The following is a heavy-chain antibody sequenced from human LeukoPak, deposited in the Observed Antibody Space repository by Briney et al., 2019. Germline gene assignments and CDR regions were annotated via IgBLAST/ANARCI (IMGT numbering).Heavy chain of an antibody. CDR2: IKQDGSEK. J-gene: IGHJ4*02. V-gene: IGHV3-7*01. Sequence: GGSLRLSCAASGFTFSSYWMSWVRQAPGKGLEWVANIKQDGSEKYYVDSVKGRFTISRDNAKNSLYLQMNSLRAEDTAVYYCARGYDFWSGYYFDYWGQGTLVTVSS. CDR1: GFTFSSYW. CDR3: ARGYDFWSGYYFDY. D-gene: IGHD3-3*01.